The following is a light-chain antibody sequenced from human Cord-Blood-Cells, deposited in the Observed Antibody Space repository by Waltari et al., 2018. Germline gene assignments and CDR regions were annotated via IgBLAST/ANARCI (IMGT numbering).Light chain of an antibody. V-gene: IGKV1-39*01. CDR1: QSISSY. CDR3: QQSYSTPMYT. J-gene: IGKJ2*01. CDR2: AAS. Sequence: DIQMTQSPSSLSASVGDRVTITCRAIQSISSYLNWYQQKPGKAPKLLIYAASSLQSGVPSRFSGSGSGTDITLTISSLQPEDFATYYCQQSYSTPMYTFGQGTKLEIK.